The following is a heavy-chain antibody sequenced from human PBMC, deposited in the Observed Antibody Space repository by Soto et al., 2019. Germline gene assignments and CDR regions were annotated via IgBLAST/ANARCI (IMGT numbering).Heavy chain of an antibody. CDR3: AHRRSLPRLVPDYFDH. CDR1: GFSLSTSVVS. CDR2: IYWTDDK. V-gene: IGHV2-5*01. J-gene: IGHJ4*02. Sequence: QITLKESGPTLVKPTQTLTLTCTFSGFSLSTSVVSVGWILHPPGKALEWLAVIYWTDDKHYNPSLNRMLTITKDTSKKKVVLTMTNMEPVDTATYVCAHRRSLPRLVPDYFDHWGQGIPVTVSS. D-gene: IGHD3-9*01.